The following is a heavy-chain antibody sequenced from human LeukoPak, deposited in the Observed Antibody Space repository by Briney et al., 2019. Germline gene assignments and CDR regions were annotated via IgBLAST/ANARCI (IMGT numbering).Heavy chain of an antibody. V-gene: IGHV3-21*01. Sequence: TGRSLRLSCAASGFTFSSYDMNWVRQAPGKGLEWVSSIGSVSTYIYYAASVKGRFTISRDNAKNSLYLQMNSLRAEDTAVYYCARNGWVDYWGQGTLVTVSS. J-gene: IGHJ4*02. CDR1: GFTFSSYD. CDR3: ARNGWVDY. D-gene: IGHD1-26*01. CDR2: IGSVSTYI.